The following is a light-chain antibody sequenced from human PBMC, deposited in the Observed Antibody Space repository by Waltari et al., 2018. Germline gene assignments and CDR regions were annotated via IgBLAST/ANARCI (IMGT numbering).Light chain of an antibody. J-gene: IGKJ4*01. CDR1: QGISSH. CDR3: LQLNTYLAT. Sequence: DIQLTQSPSLLSASVGDRVTITCRASQGISSHLAWYQQRPGRAPNLLIYAASTLQGGVPSRFSGSGSGTEFTLTITGLQPEDFATYYCLQLNTYLATFGGGTRVELK. V-gene: IGKV1-9*01. CDR2: AAS.